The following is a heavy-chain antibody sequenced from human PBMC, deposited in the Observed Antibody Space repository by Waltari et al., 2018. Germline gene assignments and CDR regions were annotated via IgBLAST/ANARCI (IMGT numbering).Heavy chain of an antibody. CDR3: ALARAAYYYYGMDV. V-gene: IGHV4-38-2*01. D-gene: IGHD1-26*01. CDR2: IYHSGST. Sequence: QVQLQESGPGLVKPSETLSLTCAVSGYSISSGYYWGWIRQPPGKGLEWIGSIYHSGSTYYNPSLKGRVTISVDTSKNQFSLKLSSVTAADTAVYYCALARAAYYYYGMDVWGQGTTVTVSS. J-gene: IGHJ6*02. CDR1: GYSISSGYY.